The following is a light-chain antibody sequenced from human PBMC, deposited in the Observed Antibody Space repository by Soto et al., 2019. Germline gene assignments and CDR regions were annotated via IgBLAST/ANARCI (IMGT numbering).Light chain of an antibody. CDR2: DVS. J-gene: IGLJ1*01. CDR1: SSDIGGYNY. V-gene: IGLV2-14*03. Sequence: LTRPASVSGSPGQSITISCTGTSSDIGGYNYVSWYQRHPGKAPKLMIYDVSDRPSGVSNRFSGSKSGNTASLTISGLQAEDEADYFCSSYTSSSTPFVFGTGTKVTVL. CDR3: SSYTSSSTPFV.